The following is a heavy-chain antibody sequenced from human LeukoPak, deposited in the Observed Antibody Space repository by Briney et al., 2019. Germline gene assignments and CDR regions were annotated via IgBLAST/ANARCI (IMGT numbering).Heavy chain of an antibody. J-gene: IGHJ4*02. Sequence: GGSLRLSCAASGFTFSSYAMHWVRQAPGKGLEWVAVISYDGSNKYYADSVKGRFTISRDNSKNTLYLRMNSLRAEDTAVYYCARVRGSAAAGFDYWGQGTLVTVSS. CDR1: GFTFSSYA. CDR2: ISYDGSNK. CDR3: ARVRGSAAAGFDY. V-gene: IGHV3-30-3*01. D-gene: IGHD6-13*01.